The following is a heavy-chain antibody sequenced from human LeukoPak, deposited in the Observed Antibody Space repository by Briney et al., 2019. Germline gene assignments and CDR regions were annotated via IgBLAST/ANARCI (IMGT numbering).Heavy chain of an antibody. CDR3: ARAGGDCSSTSCYSIPLDY. CDR1: GFTFSSYW. D-gene: IGHD2-2*01. CDR2: INSDGSST. Sequence: PGGSLRLSCAASGFTFSSYWMHWVRQAPGKGLVWVSRINSDGSSTSYADSVKGRFTISRDNAKNTLYLQMNSLGAEDTAVYYCARAGGDCSSTSCYSIPLDYWGQGTLVTVSS. V-gene: IGHV3-74*01. J-gene: IGHJ4*02.